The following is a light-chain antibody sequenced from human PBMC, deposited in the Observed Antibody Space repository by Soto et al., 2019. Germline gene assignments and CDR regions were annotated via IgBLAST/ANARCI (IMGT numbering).Light chain of an antibody. CDR3: QSYDSSLSGYLV. CDR2: GNS. J-gene: IGLJ2*01. Sequence: QSVLTQPPSVSGAPGQRVTISCTGSSSNIGAGYDVHWYQQLPGTAPKLLIYGNSNRPSGVPDRFSGSKSGTSASLAITGLQAEDAADYYCQSYDSSLSGYLVFGGGTQLTVL. V-gene: IGLV1-40*01. CDR1: SSNIGAGYD.